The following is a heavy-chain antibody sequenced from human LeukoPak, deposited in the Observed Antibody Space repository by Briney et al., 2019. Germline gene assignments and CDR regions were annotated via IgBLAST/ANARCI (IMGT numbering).Heavy chain of an antibody. J-gene: IGHJ6*02. V-gene: IGHV4-30-2*01. D-gene: IGHD6-13*01. Sequence: SQTLSLTCTVSGGSITSDAHYWTWIRQPPGKGLEWIGFIYHSGSDYYNPSLKSRVTLSVDMSKNQFSLKLSSVTAADTAVYYCARGGWFVEQQLATYGMDVWGQGTTVTVSS. CDR2: IYHSGSD. CDR3: ARGGWFVEQQLATYGMDV. CDR1: GGSITSDAHY.